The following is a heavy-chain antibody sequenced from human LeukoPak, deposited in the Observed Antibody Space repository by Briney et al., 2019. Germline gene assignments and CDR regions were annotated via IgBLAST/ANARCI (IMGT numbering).Heavy chain of an antibody. CDR2: TYYRSKWYN. D-gene: IGHD6-13*01. V-gene: IGHV6-1*01. CDR3: AREPGSSSWSEFDY. Sequence: SQTLSLTCAISGDSVSSNSAAWNWLRQFPSRGLEWLGRTYYRSKWYNDYAVSVKSRITINPDTSKNQFSLQLNSVTPEDTAVYYCAREPGSSSWSEFDYWGQGTLVTVSS. J-gene: IGHJ4*02. CDR1: GDSVSSNSAA.